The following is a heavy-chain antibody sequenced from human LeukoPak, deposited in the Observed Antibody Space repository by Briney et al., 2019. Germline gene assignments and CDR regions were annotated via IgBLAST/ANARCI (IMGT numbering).Heavy chain of an antibody. J-gene: IGHJ4*02. CDR2: FGSDLSFR. Sequence: GGSLRLSCAGSGFTFSHYSMNWVRQAPGKGLEWVASFGSDLSFRSVADSLKGRFTISRDNAKNSLYLQMNSLRAEDTAVYYCARHKLDYGDFDYFDYWGQGTLVTVSS. V-gene: IGHV3-21*01. D-gene: IGHD4-17*01. CDR1: GFTFSHYS. CDR3: ARHKLDYGDFDYFDY.